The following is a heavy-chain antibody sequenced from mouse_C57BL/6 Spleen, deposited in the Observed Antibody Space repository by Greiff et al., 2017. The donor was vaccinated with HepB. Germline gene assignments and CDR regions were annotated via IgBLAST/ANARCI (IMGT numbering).Heavy chain of an antibody. CDR3: ARTPYDYDPFFDY. D-gene: IGHD2-4*01. J-gene: IGHJ2*01. CDR1: GYSITSGYY. V-gene: IGHV3-6*01. Sequence: VQLKESGPGLVKPSQSLSLTCSVTGYSITSGYYWNWIRQFPGNKLEWMGYISYDGSNNYNPSLKNRISITRDTSKNQFFLKLNSVTTEDTATYYCARTPYDYDPFFDYWGQGTTLTVSS. CDR2: ISYDGSN.